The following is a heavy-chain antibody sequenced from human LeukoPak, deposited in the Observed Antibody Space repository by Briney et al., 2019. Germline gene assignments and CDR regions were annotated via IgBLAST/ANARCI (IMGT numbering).Heavy chain of an antibody. J-gene: IGHJ3*02. D-gene: IGHD2-21*02. CDR1: GFTFSSYS. CDR3: ARRLWGLRAFDI. CDR2: ISSSSSYI. Sequence: KPGGSLRLSCAASGFTFSSYSMNWVRQAPGKGLEWVSSISSSSSYIYYADSVKGRFTISRDNAKNSLYLQMNSLRAEDTAVYYCARRLWGLRAFDIWGQGTMVTVSS. V-gene: IGHV3-21*01.